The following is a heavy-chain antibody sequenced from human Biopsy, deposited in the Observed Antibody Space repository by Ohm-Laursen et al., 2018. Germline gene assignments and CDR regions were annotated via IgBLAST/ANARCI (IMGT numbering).Heavy chain of an antibody. J-gene: IGHJ4*02. D-gene: IGHD3-22*01. CDR2: INPNNDNT. CDR3: ARGPRGLVVITTTALYFDY. V-gene: IGHV1-46*01. Sequence: ASEKVSCKASGYTFTSYYLHWVRQAPGQGLEWMGRINPNNDNTAYAQRFQGRITMTKDTSTSTVYMDLSSLTFDDSAVYYCARGPRGLVVITTTALYFDYWGQGNLVTVSS. CDR1: GYTFTSYY.